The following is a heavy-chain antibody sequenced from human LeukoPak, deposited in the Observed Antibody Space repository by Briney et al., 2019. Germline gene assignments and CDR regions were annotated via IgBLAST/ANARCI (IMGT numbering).Heavy chain of an antibody. J-gene: IGHJ4*02. D-gene: IGHD7-27*01. CDR1: AFTFSSYA. Sequence: GGSLRLSCAASAFTFSSYAMNWVRQAPGKGLEWVSTISSSGSSTYYADSVRGRFTISRDNSKNTLYLQMNSLRAEDTAVYYCAKDGPASWGYFDYWGQGTLVTVSS. CDR3: AKDGPASWGYFDY. CDR2: ISSSGSST. V-gene: IGHV3-23*01.